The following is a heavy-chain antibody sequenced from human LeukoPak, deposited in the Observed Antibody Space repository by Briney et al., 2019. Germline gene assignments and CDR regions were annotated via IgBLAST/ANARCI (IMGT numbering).Heavy chain of an antibody. J-gene: IGHJ4*02. V-gene: IGHV3-30-3*01. CDR3: ARDWGRRYSSGWYGDFDY. CDR2: ISYDGSNK. CDR1: GFTFSSYA. D-gene: IGHD6-19*01. Sequence: PGGSLRLSCAASGFTFSSYAMHWVRQAPCKGLEWVAVISYDGSNKYYADSVKGRFTISRDNSKNTLYLQMNSLRPEDTAVYYCARDWGRRYSSGWYGDFDYWGQGTLVTVSS.